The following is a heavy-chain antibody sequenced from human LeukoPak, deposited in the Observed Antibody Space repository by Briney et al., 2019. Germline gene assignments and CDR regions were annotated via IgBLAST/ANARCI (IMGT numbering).Heavy chain of an antibody. CDR3: ARETVAEIPRGFDY. CDR1: GFTFSSYA. D-gene: IGHD6-19*01. J-gene: IGHJ4*02. CDR2: ISYDGSNK. V-gene: IGHV3-30*04. Sequence: GRSLRLSCAASGFTFSSYAMHWVRQAPGKGLEWVAVISYDGSNKYYADSVKGRFTISRDNSKNTLYLQMNSLRAEDTAVYYCARETVAEIPRGFDYWGLGTLVTVSS.